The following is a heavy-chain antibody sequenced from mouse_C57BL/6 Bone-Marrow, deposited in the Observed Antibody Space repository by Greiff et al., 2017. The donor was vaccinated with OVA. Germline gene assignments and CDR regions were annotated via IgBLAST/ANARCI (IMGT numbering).Heavy chain of an antibody. CDR3: ARHGDYGSFFDY. J-gene: IGHJ2*01. Sequence: EVKLVESGGDLVKPGWSLKLSCAASGFTFSSYGMSWVRQTPDKRLEWVATISSGGSYTYYPDSVKGRFTISRDNAKNTLYLQMSSLKSEDTAMYYCARHGDYGSFFDYWGQGTTLTVSS. V-gene: IGHV5-6*01. CDR1: GFTFSSYG. D-gene: IGHD1-1*01. CDR2: ISSGGSYT.